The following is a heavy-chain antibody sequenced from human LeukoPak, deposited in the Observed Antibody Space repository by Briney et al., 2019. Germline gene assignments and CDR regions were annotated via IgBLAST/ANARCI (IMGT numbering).Heavy chain of an antibody. V-gene: IGHV4-61*09. CDR3: ARGLWFGDENPPYFDY. D-gene: IGHD3-10*01. CDR2: IHTSGST. J-gene: IGHJ4*02. CDR1: GASMSSGSYC. Sequence: SETLSLTCTVSGASMSSGSYCWSWIRQPAGKGLEWIGHIHTSGSTNYNPSLKSRVTISVDTSKNQLSLKLSSVTAADTAVYYCARGLWFGDENPPYFDYWGQGILVTVSS.